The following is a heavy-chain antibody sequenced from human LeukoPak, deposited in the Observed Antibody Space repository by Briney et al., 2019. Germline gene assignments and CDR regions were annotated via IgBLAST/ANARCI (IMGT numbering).Heavy chain of an antibody. CDR2: IYPGDSDT. Sequence: GESLKISCQGSGYRLTSFWIAWVRQMPGKGLEWMGIIYPGDSDTRYSPSFQGQVTFSADKSISTAYLQWSSLKASDTAMYYCARQDIAARPPEGYWGQGTLVMVSS. CDR1: GYRLTSFW. V-gene: IGHV5-51*01. D-gene: IGHD6-6*01. J-gene: IGHJ4*02. CDR3: ARQDIAARPPEGY.